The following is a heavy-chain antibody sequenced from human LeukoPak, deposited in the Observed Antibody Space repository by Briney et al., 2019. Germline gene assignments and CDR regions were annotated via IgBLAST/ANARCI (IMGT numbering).Heavy chain of an antibody. CDR3: ARDVREEYYGSESTYYYYYYGMDV. CDR2: ISSSGSTI. Sequence: GGSLRLSCAAPGFTFSDYNMRWIRQAPGKGVEWVSYISSSGSTIYYADSVKGGFTISREKAKNTLYLQMKRLREEDTGVYYCARDVREEYYGSESTYYYYYYGMDVWGQGTTVTVSS. D-gene: IGHD3-10*01. J-gene: IGHJ6*02. V-gene: IGHV3-11*01. CDR1: GFTFSDYN.